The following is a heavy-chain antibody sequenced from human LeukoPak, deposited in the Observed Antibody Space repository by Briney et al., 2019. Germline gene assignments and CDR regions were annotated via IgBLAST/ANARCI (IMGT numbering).Heavy chain of an antibody. CDR3: ARHLGRSQLDY. V-gene: IGHV5-51*01. CDR2: IYPGDSDT. CDR1: GYSFINYW. D-gene: IGHD1-26*01. Sequence: GESLEICCTGSGYSFINYWIGWVRQMPGKGLEWMGIIYPGDSDTRYSPSFQGQVTISTDKSISTAYLQWSSLKASDTAMYYCARHLGRSQLDYWGQGTLVTVSS. J-gene: IGHJ4*02.